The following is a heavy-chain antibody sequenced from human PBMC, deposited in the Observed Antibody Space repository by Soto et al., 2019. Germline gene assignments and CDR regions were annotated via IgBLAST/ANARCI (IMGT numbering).Heavy chain of an antibody. V-gene: IGHV1-8*01. D-gene: IGHD6-25*01. CDR3: ARRKERSGPHYFDS. CDR2: MNPYTGNT. J-gene: IGHJ4*02. CDR1: GYTFTSCD. Sequence: QVQLVQSGAEVKKPGASVKVSCQASGYTFTSCDIHWVRQATGQGLEWVGWMNPYTGNTGYAQKFQGRVTMTRNTSINTAYMDLSSLTFEDTAVYDCARRKERSGPHYFDSWGQGALVTVSS.